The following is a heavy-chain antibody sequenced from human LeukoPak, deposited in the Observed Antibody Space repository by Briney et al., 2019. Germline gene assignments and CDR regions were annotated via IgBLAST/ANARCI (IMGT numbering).Heavy chain of an antibody. J-gene: IGHJ4*02. CDR2: ISTAGDT. Sequence: GGSLRLSCAASGFTFSSYDMHWVRQATGKGLEWVSGISTAGDTYYPGSVKGRFTVSRENAKNSLYLQMNSLRAGDTAVYYCARGLPGGFDYWGQGALVTVSS. D-gene: IGHD3-16*01. CDR1: GFTFSSYD. CDR3: ARGLPGGFDY. V-gene: IGHV3-13*01.